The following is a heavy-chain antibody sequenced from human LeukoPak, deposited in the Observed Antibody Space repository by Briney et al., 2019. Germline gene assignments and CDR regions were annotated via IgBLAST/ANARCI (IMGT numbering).Heavy chain of an antibody. CDR2: INHSGST. V-gene: IGHV4-34*01. J-gene: IGHJ5*02. D-gene: IGHD3-10*01. Sequence: SETLSLTCAVYGGSFSGHYWSWIRQPPGKGLEWIGEINHSGSTNYNPSLKSRVTISVDTSKNQFSLKLSSVTAADTAVYYCATIYGSGSQNWFDPWGQGTLVTVSS. CDR1: GGSFSGHY. CDR3: ATIYGSGSQNWFDP.